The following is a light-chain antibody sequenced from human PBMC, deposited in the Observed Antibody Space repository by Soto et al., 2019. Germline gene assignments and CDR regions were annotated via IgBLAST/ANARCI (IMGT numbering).Light chain of an antibody. CDR2: KAS. CDR3: QQYNSYSWT. CDR1: QIISNY. J-gene: IGKJ1*01. Sequence: TQSPATLSLSPGERATLSCRASQIISNYLAWYQQKPGKAPKLLIYKASSLESGVPSRFSGSGSGTEFTLTISSLQPDDFATYYCQQYNSYSWTFGQGTKVDIK. V-gene: IGKV1-5*03.